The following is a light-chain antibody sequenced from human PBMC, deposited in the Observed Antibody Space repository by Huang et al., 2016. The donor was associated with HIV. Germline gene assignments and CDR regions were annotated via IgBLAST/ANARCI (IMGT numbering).Light chain of an antibody. Sequence: QLTQSPSSLSASIGDRVTIACRASHDTNTDLAWYQQKPGRAPKLLIYDASTLQTGVPSRFRGFGSGTAFSLTITSLQPDDFAVYYCQQLSAYPLSFGPGTTVD. CDR2: DAS. J-gene: IGKJ3*01. CDR1: HDTNTD. CDR3: QQLSAYPLS. V-gene: IGKV1-9*01.